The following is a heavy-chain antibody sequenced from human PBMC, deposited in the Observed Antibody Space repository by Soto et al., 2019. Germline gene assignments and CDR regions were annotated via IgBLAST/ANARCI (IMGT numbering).Heavy chain of an antibody. Sequence: PSETLSLTCTVSGGSISSYYWSWIRQPPGKGLEWIGYIYYSGSTNYNPSLKSRVTISVDTSKNQFSLKLSSVTAADTAVYYCASGYSGYGQSPAEFDYWGQGTLVTVSS. CDR3: ASGYSGYGQSPAEFDY. CDR1: GGSISSYY. V-gene: IGHV4-59*01. J-gene: IGHJ4*02. D-gene: IGHD5-12*01. CDR2: IYYSGST.